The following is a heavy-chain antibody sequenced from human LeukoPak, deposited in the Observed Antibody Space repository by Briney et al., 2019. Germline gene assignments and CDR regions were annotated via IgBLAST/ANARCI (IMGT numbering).Heavy chain of an antibody. D-gene: IGHD6-6*01. CDR2: INPKSGGT. CDR1: GYTFTGYY. Sequence: ASVKVSCKASGYTFTGYYMYWVRQAPGQGLGWMGWINPKSGGTNYAQNFQGRVTMTRDTSISTAYMELSRLRSDDTAVYYCARGIAVRRGDYWGQGTLVTVSS. J-gene: IGHJ4*02. CDR3: ARGIAVRRGDY. V-gene: IGHV1-2*02.